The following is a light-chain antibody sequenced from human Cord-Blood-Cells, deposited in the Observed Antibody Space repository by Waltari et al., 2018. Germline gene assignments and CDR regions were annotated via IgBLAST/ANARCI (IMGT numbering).Light chain of an antibody. CDR2: DVS. CDR3: SSYTSSSTWV. Sequence: QSVLTQPASVSGSPGQSITISCTGTSSDVGGYNYVSWYQQPPGKAPKLMIYDVSNLPSGVSNRFSGSKSGNTASLTISGLQAEDEADYYCSSYTSSSTWVFGGGTKLTVL. CDR1: SSDVGGYNY. J-gene: IGLJ3*02. V-gene: IGLV2-14*01.